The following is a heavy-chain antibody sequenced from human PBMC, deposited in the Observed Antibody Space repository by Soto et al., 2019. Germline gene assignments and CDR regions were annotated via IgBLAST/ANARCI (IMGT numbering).Heavy chain of an antibody. CDR1: GGSISSSSYY. Sequence: QLQLQESGPGLVKPSETLSLTCTVSGGSISSSSYYWGWIRQPPGKGLEWIGSIYYSGSTYYNPSLKSRVTISVDTSKNQFSLKLSSVTAADTAVYYCAGPYSSSNFGIAIRDYWGQGTLVTVSS. CDR2: IYYSGST. D-gene: IGHD6-6*01. CDR3: AGPYSSSNFGIAIRDY. J-gene: IGHJ4*02. V-gene: IGHV4-39*01.